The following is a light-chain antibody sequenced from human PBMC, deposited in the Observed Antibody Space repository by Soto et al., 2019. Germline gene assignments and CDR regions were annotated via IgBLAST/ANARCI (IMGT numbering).Light chain of an antibody. CDR3: MSYRSSNSLV. V-gene: IGLV2-14*03. J-gene: IGLJ2*01. CDR1: SSDVGGYNY. Sequence: QSALTQPASVSGSPGQSITISCTGTSSDVGGYNYVSWYQPYPGKAPKLMIFEVSNRPSGVAKRSSASKSGNTASLTISGLQADDEADYYCMSYRSSNSLVFSGGTKVTVL. CDR2: EVS.